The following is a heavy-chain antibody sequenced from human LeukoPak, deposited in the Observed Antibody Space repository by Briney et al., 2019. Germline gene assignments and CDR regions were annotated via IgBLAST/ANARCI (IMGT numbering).Heavy chain of an antibody. CDR1: GGFYSVYY. J-gene: IGHJ4*02. D-gene: IGHD3-10*01. CDR3: ARAAPYYYGSGSYFDY. V-gene: IGHV4-34*01. CDR2: INHSGST. Sequence: SETLSLTCAVYGGFYSVYYWSWTRHPPGKGLEWIGEINHSGSTNYNPSLKSRVTISVDTSKNQFSLKLSSVTAADTAVYYCARAAPYYYGSGSYFDYWGQGTLVTVSS.